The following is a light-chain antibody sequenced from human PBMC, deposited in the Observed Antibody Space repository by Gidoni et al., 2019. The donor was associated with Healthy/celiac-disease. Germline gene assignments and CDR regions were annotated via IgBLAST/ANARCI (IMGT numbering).Light chain of an antibody. CDR1: QSVSSY. V-gene: IGKV3-11*01. CDR3: QQRSNWPT. Sequence: EIVLTQSPATLSLSPGESATLSCRASQSVSSYLAWYQQNPGQAPRLRIYDASNRATGIPARFSGSGSGTDFTLTISSLEPEDFAVYYCQQRSNWPTFGGGTKVEIK. J-gene: IGKJ4*01. CDR2: DAS.